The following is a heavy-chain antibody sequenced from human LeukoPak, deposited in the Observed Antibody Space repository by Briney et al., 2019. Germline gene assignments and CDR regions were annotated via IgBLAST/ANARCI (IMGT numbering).Heavy chain of an antibody. D-gene: IGHD4-17*01. CDR1: GGSISSSNW. V-gene: IGHV4-4*02. CDR3: AMTTVTPFDY. Sequence: PSETLSLTCAVSGGSISSSNWWSWIRQPPGKGLEWIGEINHSGSTNYNPSLKSRVTISVDTSKNQFSLKLSSVTAADTAVYYCAMTTVTPFDYWGQGTLVTVSS. CDR2: INHSGST. J-gene: IGHJ4*02.